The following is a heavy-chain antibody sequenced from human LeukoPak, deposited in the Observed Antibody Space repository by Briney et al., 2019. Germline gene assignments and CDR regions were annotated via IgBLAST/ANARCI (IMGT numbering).Heavy chain of an antibody. CDR1: GFTFSSYS. V-gene: IGHV3-21*01. D-gene: IGHD3-22*01. Sequence: GGSLRLSCAASGFTFSSYSMNWVRQAPGKGLEWVSSISSSSSYIYYADSVKGRFTISRDNAKNSLYLQMNSLRAEDTAVYYCAREGLYYPVVAPDYYYYMDVWGKGTTVTVSS. J-gene: IGHJ6*03. CDR3: AREGLYYPVVAPDYYYYMDV. CDR2: ISSSSSYI.